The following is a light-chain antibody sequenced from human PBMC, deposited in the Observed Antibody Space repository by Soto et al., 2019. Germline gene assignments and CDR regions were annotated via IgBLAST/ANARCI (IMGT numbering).Light chain of an antibody. J-gene: IGKJ1*01. CDR1: QRITNR. V-gene: IGKV1-39*01. Sequence: DIQMTQSPSSLSASIGDRVTITCRASQRITNRLNWYQHRPGKAPRLLIYAASSLESGVPSRFSGRASGTDFTLTISSLQPEDFATYYCQQGYTTPLTFGQGTKVEIK. CDR2: AAS. CDR3: QQGYTTPLT.